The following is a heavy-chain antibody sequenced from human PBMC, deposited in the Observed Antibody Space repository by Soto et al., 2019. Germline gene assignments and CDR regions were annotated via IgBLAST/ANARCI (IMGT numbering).Heavy chain of an antibody. CDR1: GFTFSSFA. V-gene: IGHV3-30-3*01. Sequence: GGSLRLSCAASGFTFSSFAMHWVRQTPAKGLEWVAVISSDGSNKYYADSVKGRFTISRDNSKNTLYLQMNSLRAEDTAVYYCASPDSYFEYWGQGTLVTVSS. D-gene: IGHD3-22*01. CDR2: ISSDGSNK. J-gene: IGHJ4*02. CDR3: ASPDSYFEY.